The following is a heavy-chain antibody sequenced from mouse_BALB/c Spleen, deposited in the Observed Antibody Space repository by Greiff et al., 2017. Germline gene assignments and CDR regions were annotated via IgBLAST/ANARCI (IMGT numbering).Heavy chain of an antibody. CDR2: INPSNGRT. Sequence: VKLQQPGAELVKPGASVKLSCKASGYTFTSYWMHWVKQRPGQGLEWIGEINPSNGRTNYNEKFKSKATLTVDKSSSTAYMQLSSLTSEDSAVYYCARFAYWGQGTLVTVSA. J-gene: IGHJ3*01. V-gene: IGHV1S81*02. CDR3: ARFAY. CDR1: GYTFTSYW.